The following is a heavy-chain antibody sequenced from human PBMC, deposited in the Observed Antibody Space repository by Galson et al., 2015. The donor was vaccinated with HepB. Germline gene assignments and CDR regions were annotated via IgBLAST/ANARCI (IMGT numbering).Heavy chain of an antibody. D-gene: IGHD2-2*01. CDR2: IIPIFGTP. J-gene: IGHJ4*02. CDR1: GDTFSTYA. Sequence: SVKVSCKASGDTFSTYAISWVRQAPGQGLEWMGGIIPIFGTPNYAQEFQGRVTISADESTSTAYMELSSLRSEDTAGYYCAGGGLSEVGYCGSTGCCFDYWGQGTLVTVSS. V-gene: IGHV1-69*13. CDR3: AGGGLSEVGYCGSTGCCFDY.